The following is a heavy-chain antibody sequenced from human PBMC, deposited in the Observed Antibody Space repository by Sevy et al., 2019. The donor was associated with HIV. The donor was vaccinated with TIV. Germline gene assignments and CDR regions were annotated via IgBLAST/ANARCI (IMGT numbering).Heavy chain of an antibody. D-gene: IGHD3-10*01. Sequence: ASVKGSCKASGYTFTSYDINWVRQATGQGLEWMGWMNPNSGNTGYAQKFQGRVTMTRNTSISTAYMELSSLRSEDTAVYYCARVTMVRGVGYYYYGMDVWGQGTTVTVSS. V-gene: IGHV1-8*01. CDR2: MNPNSGNT. J-gene: IGHJ6*02. CDR1: GYTFTSYD. CDR3: ARVTMVRGVGYYYYGMDV.